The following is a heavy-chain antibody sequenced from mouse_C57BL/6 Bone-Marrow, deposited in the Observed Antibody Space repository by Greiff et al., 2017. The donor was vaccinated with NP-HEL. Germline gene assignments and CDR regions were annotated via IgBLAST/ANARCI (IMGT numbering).Heavy chain of an antibody. CDR1: GYSITSGYY. V-gene: IGHV3-6*01. J-gene: IGHJ2*01. Sequence: VQLQQSGPGLVKPSQSLSLTCSVTGYSITSGYYWNWIRQFPGNKLEWMGYISYDGSNNYNPSLKNRISITRDTSKNQFFLKLNSVTTEDTATYYCARRGENWGQGTTLTVSS. CDR3: ARRGEN. CDR2: ISYDGSN.